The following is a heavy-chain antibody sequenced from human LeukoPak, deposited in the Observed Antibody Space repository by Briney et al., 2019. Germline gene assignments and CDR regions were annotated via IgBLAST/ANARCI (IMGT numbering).Heavy chain of an antibody. J-gene: IGHJ5*02. D-gene: IGHD1-26*01. V-gene: IGHV4-39*01. CDR1: GGSISSSSYY. CDR3: ARHPYSANWFDP. Sequence: SETLSLTCTVSGGSISSSSYYWGWIRQPPGKGREWIGSIYYSGSTYYNPSLKSRVTISVDTSKNQLSLKLSSVTAADTAVYYCARHPYSANWFDPWGQGTLVTVSS. CDR2: IYYSGST.